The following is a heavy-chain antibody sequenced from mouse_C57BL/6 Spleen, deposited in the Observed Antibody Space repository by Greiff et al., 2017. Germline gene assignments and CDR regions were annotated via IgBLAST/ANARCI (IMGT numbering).Heavy chain of an antibody. J-gene: IGHJ1*03. CDR3: ANSGSSYGAYFDV. CDR1: GYTFTSYW. D-gene: IGHD1-1*01. Sequence: QVQLQQSGAELVKPGASVKLSCKASGYTFTSYWMHWVKQRPGQGLEWIGMIHPNSGSTNYNEKFKSKATLTVDKSSSTAYMQLSSLTSEDSAVYFCANSGSSYGAYFDVWGTGTTVTVSA. V-gene: IGHV1-64*01. CDR2: IHPNSGST.